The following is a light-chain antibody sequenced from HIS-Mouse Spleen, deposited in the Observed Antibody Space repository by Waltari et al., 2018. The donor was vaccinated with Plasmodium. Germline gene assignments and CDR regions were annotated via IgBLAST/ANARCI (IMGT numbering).Light chain of an antibody. CDR2: EDR. V-gene: IGLV3-10*01. Sequence: SYELTQPPSVSVSPGQTARITCSGDALPTKYAYWYQQKSGQAPVLVIYEDRQRPSGIPERFSGYRSGTMATLTISGAQVEDEADYYCYSTDSSGNHRVFGGGTKLTVL. J-gene: IGLJ3*02. CDR3: YSTDSSGNHRV. CDR1: ALPTKY.